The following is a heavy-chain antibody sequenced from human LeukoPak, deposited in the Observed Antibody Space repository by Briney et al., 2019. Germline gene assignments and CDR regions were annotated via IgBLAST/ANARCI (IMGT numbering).Heavy chain of an antibody. CDR1: GFTFDDYG. CDR2: INWNGGST. V-gene: IGHV3-20*04. Sequence: GGSLRLSCAASGFTFDDYGMSWVRQAPGKGLEWVSGINWNGGSTGYADSVKGRFTISRDNAKNSLYLQMNSLGAEDTALYYCASYYYDSSGSSFDYWGQGTLVTVSS. CDR3: ASYYYDSSGSSFDY. J-gene: IGHJ4*02. D-gene: IGHD3-22*01.